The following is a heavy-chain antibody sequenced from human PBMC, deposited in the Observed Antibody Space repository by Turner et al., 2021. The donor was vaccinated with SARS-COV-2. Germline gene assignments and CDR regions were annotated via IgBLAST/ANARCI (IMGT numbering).Heavy chain of an antibody. CDR3: ARVKSIVTTYYYYYMDV. J-gene: IGHJ6*03. D-gene: IGHD4-4*01. V-gene: IGHV4-39*01. CDR1: GGSISSSSYY. CDR2: VYYRGNT. Sequence: QLQLQESGPGLVKPSETLSLTCSVSGGSISSSSYYWGWIRQPPGKGPEWIGSVYYRGNTYYNPSLESRVTISVDTSNNQFSLKLNSVTAADTAVYYCARVKSIVTTYYYYYMDVWGKGTTVTVSS.